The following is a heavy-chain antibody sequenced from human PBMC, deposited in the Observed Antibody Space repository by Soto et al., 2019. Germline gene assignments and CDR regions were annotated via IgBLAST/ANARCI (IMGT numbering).Heavy chain of an antibody. CDR2: ISGSGGRI. J-gene: IGHJ4*02. D-gene: IGHD6-19*01. CDR3: VRRGSETGWYLDQ. V-gene: IGHV3-23*02. Sequence: EVQLLESGGGLVQPGGSLRLSCAASGFTFYRYDMFWVRQTPRRGLEWVSFISGSGGRIEYGDFVRGRFTASRDNAEDTLSLQMNTLASADTGVYYCVRRGSETGWYLDQWGQGTLVVVSS. CDR1: GFTFYRYD.